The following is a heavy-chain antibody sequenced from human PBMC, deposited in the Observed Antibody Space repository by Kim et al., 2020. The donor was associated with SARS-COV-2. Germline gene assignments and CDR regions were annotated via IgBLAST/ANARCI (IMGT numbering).Heavy chain of an antibody. V-gene: IGHV4-31*03. J-gene: IGHJ6*02. Sequence: SETLSLTCTVSGGSISSGGYYWSWIRQHPGKGLEWIGYIYYSGSTYYNPSLKSRVTISVDTSKNQFSLKLSSVTAADTAVYYCARGEVRIVGATNGMDVWGQGTTVTVSS. CDR3: ARGEVRIVGATNGMDV. D-gene: IGHD1-26*01. CDR2: IYYSGST. CDR1: GGSISSGGYY.